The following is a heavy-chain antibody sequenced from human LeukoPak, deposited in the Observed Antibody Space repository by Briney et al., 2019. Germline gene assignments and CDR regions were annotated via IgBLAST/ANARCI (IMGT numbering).Heavy chain of an antibody. CDR2: ISGDGRDI. Sequence: SGGTLRLSCAASAFTFSSYGMSWVRQAPGKGLEWVSAISGDGRDIFYADSVKGRFTISRDNSMNTLYLQMNSLRAEDTAVYYCAKDDRIQTRRYSYNYWGQGTLVTVSS. CDR1: AFTFSSYG. J-gene: IGHJ4*02. V-gene: IGHV3-23*01. CDR3: AKDDRIQTRRYSYNY. D-gene: IGHD5-18*01.